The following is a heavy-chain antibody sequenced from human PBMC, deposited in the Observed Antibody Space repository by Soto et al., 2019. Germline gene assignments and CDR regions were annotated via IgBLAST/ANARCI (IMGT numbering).Heavy chain of an antibody. V-gene: IGHV1-2*04. Sequence: ASVKVSCKASGYSFTDYHIHWVRQAPGQGLEWLGRINPKSGGTSTAQKFQGWVTMTTDTSISTASMELTRLTSDDTAIYYCARGDSTDCSNGVCSFFYYFYGLDVWGQGTKVTVSS. J-gene: IGHJ6*02. D-gene: IGHD2-8*01. CDR2: INPKSGGT. CDR3: ARGDSTDCSNGVCSFFYYFYGLDV. CDR1: GYSFTDYH.